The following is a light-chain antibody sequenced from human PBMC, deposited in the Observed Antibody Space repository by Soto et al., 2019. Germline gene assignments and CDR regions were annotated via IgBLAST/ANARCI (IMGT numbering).Light chain of an antibody. CDR1: SSDVGSYNR. J-gene: IGLJ1*01. V-gene: IGLV2-18*02. Sequence: QSVPTQPPSVSGSPGQSVAISCTGTSSDVGSYNRVSWYQQPPGTAPKLMIFDVSNRPSGVPDRFSGSKSGNTASLTISGLQAEDEAYYYCSSYTTSSTYVFGTGTKLTVL. CDR3: SSYTTSSTYV. CDR2: DVS.